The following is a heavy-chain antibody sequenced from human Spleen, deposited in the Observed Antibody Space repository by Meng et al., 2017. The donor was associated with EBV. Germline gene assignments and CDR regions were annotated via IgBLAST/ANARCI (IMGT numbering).Heavy chain of an antibody. V-gene: IGHV1-3*01. CDR3: ARDGGSTGGALDY. D-gene: IGHD2-8*02. Sequence: VQIGQSGAEVKKPGASVKISCNASGYSFTTYPVHWVRQAPGQRLEWMGWINAGNGNTKYSQKLQGRVTMTRDTSASTVYMELSSLRSEDTAVYYCARDGGSTGGALDYWGQGTLVTVSS. J-gene: IGHJ4*02. CDR2: INAGNGNT. CDR1: GYSFTTYP.